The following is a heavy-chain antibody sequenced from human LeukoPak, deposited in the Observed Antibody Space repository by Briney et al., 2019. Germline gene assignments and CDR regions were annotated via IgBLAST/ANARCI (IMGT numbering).Heavy chain of an antibody. D-gene: IGHD3-3*02. CDR1: GCTFSDFY. Sequence: ASVKVSCKASGCTFSDFYIHWVRQAPGQGLEYVGWITPKSGDTYSPQRFQGRVTMTRDASISTAYMELSSLRSDDTDVYFCARVRLADERAWAYWGQGTLVTVSS. CDR3: ARVRLADERAWAY. CDR2: ITPKSGDT. V-gene: IGHV1-2*02. J-gene: IGHJ4*02.